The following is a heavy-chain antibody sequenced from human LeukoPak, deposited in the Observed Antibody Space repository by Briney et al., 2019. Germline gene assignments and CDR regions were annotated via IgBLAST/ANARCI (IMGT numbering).Heavy chain of an antibody. CDR2: IYSGGST. Sequence: GGSLRLSCAASGFTVSSNYMSWVRQAPGKGLEWVSVIYSGGSTYYADSVKGRFTISRDNAKNSLYLQMNSLRAEDTAVYYCARDRSFYYYYYMDVWGKGTTVTVSS. D-gene: IGHD1-26*01. V-gene: IGHV3-66*01. CDR3: ARDRSFYYYYYMDV. J-gene: IGHJ6*03. CDR1: GFTVSSNY.